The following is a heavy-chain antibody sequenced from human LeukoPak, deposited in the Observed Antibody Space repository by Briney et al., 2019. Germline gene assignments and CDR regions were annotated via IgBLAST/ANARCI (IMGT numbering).Heavy chain of an antibody. J-gene: IGHJ6*02. CDR3: ARSSELLVVPAAMWYYYGMDV. CDR1: GGSISSYY. Sequence: SETLSLTCTVSGGSISSYYWSWIRQPPGEGLEWIGYIYYSGSTNYNPSLKSRVTISVDTSKNQFSLKLSSVTAADTAVYYCARSSELLVVPAAMWYYYGMDVWGQGTTVTVSS. CDR2: IYYSGST. V-gene: IGHV4-59*08. D-gene: IGHD2-2*01.